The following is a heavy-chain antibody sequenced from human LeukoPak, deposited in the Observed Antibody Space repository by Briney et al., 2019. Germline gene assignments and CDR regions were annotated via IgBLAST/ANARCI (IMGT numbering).Heavy chain of an antibody. V-gene: IGHV1-46*01. D-gene: IGHD3-10*01. J-gene: IGHJ4*02. Sequence: GASVTVSCKASGYTFTSYYMHWVRQAPGQGLEWMGIINPSGGSTSYAQKFQGRVTMTRDTSTSTVYMELSSLRSEDTAVYYCARDLNPTRITMVRGVDWGQGTLVTVSS. CDR1: GYTFTSYY. CDR2: INPSGGST. CDR3: ARDLNPTRITMVRGVD.